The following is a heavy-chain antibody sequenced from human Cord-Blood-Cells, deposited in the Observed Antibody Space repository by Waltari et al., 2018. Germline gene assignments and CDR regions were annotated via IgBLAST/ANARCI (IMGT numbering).Heavy chain of an antibody. Sequence: QVQLVQSGAEVKKPGASVKVSCKASGYTFTSYAMHWVRQAPGQRLEWMGWINAGNGNTKYSQTFQSRVTITRDTSASTAYMELSSLRSEDTAVYYCARTPAARVFDYWGQGTLVTVSS. V-gene: IGHV1-3*01. CDR1: GYTFTSYA. J-gene: IGHJ4*02. CDR3: ARTPAARVFDY. D-gene: IGHD2-2*01. CDR2: INAGNGNT.